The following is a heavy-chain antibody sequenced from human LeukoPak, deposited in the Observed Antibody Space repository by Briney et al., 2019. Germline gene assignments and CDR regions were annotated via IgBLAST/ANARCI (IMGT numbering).Heavy chain of an antibody. D-gene: IGHD3-16*01. CDR3: ARERRGDYNWFDP. V-gene: IGHV1-46*01. CDR2: INPSGGST. Sequence: ASVKVSCKASGYTFTVYYMHWVRQAPGQGLEWMGIINPSGGSTSYAQKFQGRVTMTRDMSTSTVYMELSSLRSEDTAVYYCARERRGDYNWFDPWGQGTLVTVSS. J-gene: IGHJ5*02. CDR1: GYTFTVYY.